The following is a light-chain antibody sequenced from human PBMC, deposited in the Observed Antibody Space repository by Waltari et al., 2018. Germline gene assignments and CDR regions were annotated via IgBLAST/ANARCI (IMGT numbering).Light chain of an antibody. J-gene: IGKJ1*01. CDR1: QSISSW. Sequence: IQITQSPSTLSADVGHIVPITGRASQSISSWLAWYQQKPGKAPKLLIYKASSLESWVPSRFSGSGSGTEFTLTISSLQPDDFATYYCQQYNSYGTFGQGTKVEIK. CDR2: KAS. CDR3: QQYNSYGT. V-gene: IGKV1-5*03.